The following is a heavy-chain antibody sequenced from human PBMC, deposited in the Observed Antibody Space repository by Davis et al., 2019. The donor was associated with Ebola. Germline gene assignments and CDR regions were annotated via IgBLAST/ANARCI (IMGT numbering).Heavy chain of an antibody. CDR3: AKDRQRYFDFKGGYYGMDV. J-gene: IGHJ6*02. Sequence: PGGSLRLYCAASGFTFSSYGMHWVRQAPGKGLEWVAVISYDGSNKYYADSVKGRFTISRDNSKNTLYLQMNSLRAEDTAVYYCAKDRQRYFDFKGGYYGMDVWGQGTTVTVSS. V-gene: IGHV3-30*18. D-gene: IGHD3-9*01. CDR1: GFTFSSYG. CDR2: ISYDGSNK.